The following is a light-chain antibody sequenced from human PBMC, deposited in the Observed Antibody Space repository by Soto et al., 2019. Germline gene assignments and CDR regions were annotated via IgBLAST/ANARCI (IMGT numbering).Light chain of an antibody. V-gene: IGLV1-44*01. CDR1: STNIASNT. Sequence: QSVLTQPPSASGAPGQRVTISCSGSSTNIASNTVNWFQQLPGTAPKLLIYTNDQRPSGVPDRFSGSKSGTSASLAISALQSEDEADYYCAAWDDSLNGYLFGSGTKVTVL. CDR2: TND. CDR3: AAWDDSLNGYL. J-gene: IGLJ1*01.